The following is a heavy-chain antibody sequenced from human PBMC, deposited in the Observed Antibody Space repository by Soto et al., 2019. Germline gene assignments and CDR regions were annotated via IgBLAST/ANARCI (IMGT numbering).Heavy chain of an antibody. CDR2: IYHSGST. D-gene: IGHD2-2*01. CDR1: GGSISSGGYS. Sequence: LSLTCAVSGGSISSGGYSWSWIRQPPGKGLEWIGYIYHSGSTYYNPSLKSRVTISVDRSKNQFSLKLSSVTAADTAVYYCARGIPAALDYWGQGILVSVSS. CDR3: ARGIPAALDY. V-gene: IGHV4-30-2*01. J-gene: IGHJ4*02.